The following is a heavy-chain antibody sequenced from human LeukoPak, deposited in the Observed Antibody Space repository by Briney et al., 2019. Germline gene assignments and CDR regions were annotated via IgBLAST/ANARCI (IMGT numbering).Heavy chain of an antibody. CDR3: ARVPSFWSGYYADY. CDR1: GFNLSSYA. D-gene: IGHD3-3*01. Sequence: GGSLRLSCAASGFNLSSYAFNWVRQAPGGGLEWVSSISRGSIHIYYGDSVKGRFTISRDNAKNSLFLEMNSLRAEDTAVYYCARVPSFWSGYYADYWGQGTLVTVSS. CDR2: ISRGSIHI. V-gene: IGHV3-21*01. J-gene: IGHJ4*02.